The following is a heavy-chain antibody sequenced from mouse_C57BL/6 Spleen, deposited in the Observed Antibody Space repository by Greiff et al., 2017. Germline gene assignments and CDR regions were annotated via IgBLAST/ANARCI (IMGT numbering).Heavy chain of an antibody. J-gene: IGHJ3*01. D-gene: IGHD1-1*01. Sequence: QVQLQQSDAELVKPGASVKISCKVSGYTFTDHTIHWMKQRPEQGLEWIGYIYPRDGSTKYNEKFKGKATLTADKSSSTAYMQLNSLTSEDSAVYFCARGDYYGRSGPWCAYWGQGTLVTVSA. CDR1: GYTFTDHT. V-gene: IGHV1-78*01. CDR3: ARGDYYGRSGPWCAY. CDR2: IYPRDGST.